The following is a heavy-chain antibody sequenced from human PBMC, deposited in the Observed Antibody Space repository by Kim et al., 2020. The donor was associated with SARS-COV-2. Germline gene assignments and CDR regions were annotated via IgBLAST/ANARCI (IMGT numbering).Heavy chain of an antibody. J-gene: IGHJ3*02. CDR1: GFTFSSYW. V-gene: IGHV3-74*01. Sequence: GGFLRLSCVVSGFTFSSYWMHWVRQAPGKGLVWVSGISGDGRNTGYVDSMKVRFTITRDNAKNTLYLQMNSLRVDDTGAHFCARGHEMWGQGTRVTVSS. CDR2: ISGDGRNT. CDR3: ARGHEM.